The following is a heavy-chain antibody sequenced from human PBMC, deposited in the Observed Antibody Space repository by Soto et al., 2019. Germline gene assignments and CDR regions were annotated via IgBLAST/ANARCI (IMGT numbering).Heavy chain of an antibody. J-gene: IGHJ4*02. CDR2: IYYSGST. V-gene: IGHV4-30-4*08. CDR3: ARNGALDY. Sequence: SETLSLTCTVSGGSISSVNFYWSWVRQHPGKGLEWIGYIYYSGSTNYNPSLESRLTISVDTSKNQFSLKLTSVTAADTAVYYCARNGALDYWGRGTLVTVSS. D-gene: IGHD2-8*01. CDR1: GGSISSVNFY.